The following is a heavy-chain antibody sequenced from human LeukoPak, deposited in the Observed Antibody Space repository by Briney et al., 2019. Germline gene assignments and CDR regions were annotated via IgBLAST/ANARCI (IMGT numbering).Heavy chain of an antibody. D-gene: IGHD3-10*02. CDR3: ACVHAGY. V-gene: IGHV3-23*01. J-gene: IGHJ4*02. CDR2: ISESGAIT. Sequence: GGSLRLSCAASGFIFSNYAMNWVRQAPGKGLDWVSGISESGAITYYADPVKGRFTISRDNSKNTVHLQMNSLRADDTAVYYCACVHAGYWGQGTLVTVSS. CDR1: GFIFSNYA.